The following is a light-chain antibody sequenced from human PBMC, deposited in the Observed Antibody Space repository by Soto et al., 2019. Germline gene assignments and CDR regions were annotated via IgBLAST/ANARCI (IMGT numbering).Light chain of an antibody. Sequence: DIQMTQSPSSVSASVGDRVSITCRASQGISNWLSWYQQKPGRAPKLLIYAASSLKRGVSSRLSGSESWPDVTLNISSLQPEDFATYYCQQSNSFPFTFGPGTKVDIK. CDR1: QGISNW. V-gene: IGKV1D-12*01. J-gene: IGKJ3*01. CDR3: QQSNSFPFT. CDR2: AAS.